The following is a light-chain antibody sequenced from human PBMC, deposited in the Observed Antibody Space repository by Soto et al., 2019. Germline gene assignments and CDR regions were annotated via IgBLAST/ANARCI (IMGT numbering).Light chain of an antibody. CDR3: QQYGTSEII. V-gene: IGKV3-20*01. J-gene: IGKJ5*01. Sequence: EMVMTQSPGTLSLSPGERATLSCRASQSLTNSFIAWYQQKPGQAPRLLIYDTSSRASGIPDRFSGSGSGTDFTLTISRLETEDFAVFYCQQYGTSEIIFGQGTRLE. CDR1: QSLTNSF. CDR2: DTS.